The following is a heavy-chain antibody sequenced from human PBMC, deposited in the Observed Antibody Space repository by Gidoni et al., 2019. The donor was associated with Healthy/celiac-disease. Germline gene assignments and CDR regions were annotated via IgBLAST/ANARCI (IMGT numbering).Heavy chain of an antibody. CDR1: GYTFTSYY. CDR2: INPSGGST. J-gene: IGHJ5*02. Sequence: QVQLVQSGAEVQKPGASVKVSCQASGYTFTSYYMHWVRQAPGQGLEWMGIINPSGGSTSYAQKFQGRVTMTRDTSTSTVYMELSSLRSEDTAVYYCARVHVSNTRWFDPWGQGTLVTVSS. D-gene: IGHD2-2*02. CDR3: ARVHVSNTRWFDP. V-gene: IGHV1-46*01.